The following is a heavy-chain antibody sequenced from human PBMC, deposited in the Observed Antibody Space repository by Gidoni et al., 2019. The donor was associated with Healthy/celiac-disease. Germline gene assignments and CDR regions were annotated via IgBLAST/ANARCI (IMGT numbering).Heavy chain of an antibody. D-gene: IGHD6-13*01. CDR2: ISSSSSYI. V-gene: IGHV3-21*01. CDR1: GLTFSSYS. Sequence: EVQLVASGGGLVKPGGSLRLTCAASGLTFSSYSMNWVRQAPGKGLEWVSSISSSSSYIYYADSVKGRFTISRDNAKNSLYLQMNSLRAEDTAVYYCARLIAAAGDAFDYWGQGTLVTVSS. CDR3: ARLIAAAGDAFDY. J-gene: IGHJ4*02.